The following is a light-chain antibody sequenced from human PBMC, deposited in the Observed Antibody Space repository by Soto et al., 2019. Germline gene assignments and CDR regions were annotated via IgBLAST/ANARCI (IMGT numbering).Light chain of an antibody. V-gene: IGKV3-20*01. CDR2: WAS. Sequence: EIVLTQSPGTLSLSPGERATLSCRASQSVSSSYLAWYQHKPGQPPKLLIYWASARESGVPDRFSGSGSGTDFTLTISSLQAEDVAIYYCQQYYETPPFTFGQGTRLEIK. J-gene: IGKJ5*01. CDR1: QSVSSSY. CDR3: QQYYETPPFT.